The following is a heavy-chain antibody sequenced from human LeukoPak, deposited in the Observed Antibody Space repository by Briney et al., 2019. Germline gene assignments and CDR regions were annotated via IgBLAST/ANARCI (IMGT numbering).Heavy chain of an antibody. D-gene: IGHD6-13*01. V-gene: IGHV3-23*01. CDR3: AKGGSSWYGDYSDY. J-gene: IGHJ4*02. CDR1: GFSFSHHT. CDR2: ISVSGGST. Sequence: VGSLRLSCAVSGFSFSHHTMSWVRQAPGKGLKWDSGISVSGGSTYYADSVKGRFTISRDNSKNTLDLQMSSLRVEDTAVYYCAKGGSSWYGDYSDYWGQGTLVTVSS.